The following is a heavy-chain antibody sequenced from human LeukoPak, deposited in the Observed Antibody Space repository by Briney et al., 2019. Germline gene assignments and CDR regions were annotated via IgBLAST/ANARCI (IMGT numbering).Heavy chain of an antibody. CDR2: ISPYNGNT. Sequence: ASVKVSCKTSGYIFSSYGFSWLRQAPGQGLEWMGWISPYNGNTHIAQKFQGRVTMTKDTSTSTAYMEVRSLRSNNTAVYYCAIEPSAGRYLQHWGQGTLVTVFS. J-gene: IGHJ1*01. CDR3: AIEPSAGRYLQH. D-gene: IGHD1-26*01. V-gene: IGHV1-18*01. CDR1: GYIFSSYG.